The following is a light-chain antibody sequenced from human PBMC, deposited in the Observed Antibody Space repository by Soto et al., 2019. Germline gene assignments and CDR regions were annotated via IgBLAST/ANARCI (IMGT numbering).Light chain of an antibody. CDR1: HDIRKY. CDR3: QQYENFPIT. CDR2: DAS. J-gene: IGKJ5*01. V-gene: IGKV1-33*01. Sequence: DIQMTQSPSSLSASVGDRVTITCQASHDIRKYLNWYQQKPGKAPRLLIYDASNMEKGVPSRFTGSGSGTYFILTISSLQPEDIATYYCQQYENFPITFGQGTRLETK.